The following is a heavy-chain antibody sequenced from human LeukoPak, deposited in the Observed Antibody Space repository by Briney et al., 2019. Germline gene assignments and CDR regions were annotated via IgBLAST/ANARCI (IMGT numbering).Heavy chain of an antibody. CDR2: ISAYNGNT. Sequence: ASVKVSCKASGYTFTSYGISWVRQAPGQGLEWMGWISAYNGNTNYAQKLQGRVTMTTDTSTSTAYMELRSLRSDDTAVYYCARERAGPYSGSGAWFDPWGQGTLVTVSS. J-gene: IGHJ5*02. CDR3: ARERAGPYSGSGAWFDP. D-gene: IGHD1-26*01. CDR1: GYTFTSYG. V-gene: IGHV1-18*01.